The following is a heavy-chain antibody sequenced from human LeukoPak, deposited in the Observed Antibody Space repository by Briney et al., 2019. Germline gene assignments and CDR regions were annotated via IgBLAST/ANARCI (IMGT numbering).Heavy chain of an antibody. Sequence: PSETLSLTCTVSGGSISTYYGNWIRQAPGKGLEWIGYIYYGGSTNYNPSLKSRVAISVDTSKNQFSLKLSSVTAADTAVYYCARAVVVTAITYFQHWGQGTLVTVSS. CDR3: ARAVVVTAITYFQH. J-gene: IGHJ1*01. CDR2: IYYGGST. D-gene: IGHD2-21*02. V-gene: IGHV4-59*01. CDR1: GGSISTYY.